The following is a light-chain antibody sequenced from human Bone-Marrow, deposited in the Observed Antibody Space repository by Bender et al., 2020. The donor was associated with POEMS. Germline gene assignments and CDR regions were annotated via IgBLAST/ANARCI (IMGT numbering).Light chain of an antibody. CDR1: SSDVGGYDL. CDR2: GVN. V-gene: IGLV2-23*02. Sequence: QSALTQPASVSGSPGQSITISCTGTSSDVGGYDLVSWYQQHPGKAPKLILYGVNKRPSGVSNRFSGSRSGNTASLTISGLQAEDEADYYCCSFAGSRTFRVFGGGTRLTVL. J-gene: IGLJ3*02. CDR3: CSFAGSRTFRV.